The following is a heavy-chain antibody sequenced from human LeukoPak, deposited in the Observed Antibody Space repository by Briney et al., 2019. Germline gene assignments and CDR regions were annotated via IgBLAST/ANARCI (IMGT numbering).Heavy chain of an antibody. J-gene: IGHJ4*02. CDR1: GFTFSSYS. V-gene: IGHV3-48*02. CDR3: VRDPHALDY. CDR2: ITSRSSPI. Sequence: PGGSLRLSCAASGFTFSSYSMSWVRQAPGKGLEWVSYITSRSSPIHYADSVKGRFTISRDNAKNSLYLQMNSLRDEDTAVYYCVRDPHALDYWGRGILVTVSS.